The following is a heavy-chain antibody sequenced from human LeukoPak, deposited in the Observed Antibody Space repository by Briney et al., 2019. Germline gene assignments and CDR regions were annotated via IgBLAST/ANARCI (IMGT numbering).Heavy chain of an antibody. Sequence: GGSLRLSCAASGFTFSSYGMHWVRQAPGKGLEWVAVIWYDGSNKYYADSVKGRFTISRDNSKNTLHLQMNSLRAEDTAVYYCARDLYSSSSWWFDPWGQGTLVTVSS. V-gene: IGHV3-33*01. CDR1: GFTFSSYG. CDR3: ARDLYSSSSWWFDP. D-gene: IGHD6-6*01. CDR2: IWYDGSNK. J-gene: IGHJ5*02.